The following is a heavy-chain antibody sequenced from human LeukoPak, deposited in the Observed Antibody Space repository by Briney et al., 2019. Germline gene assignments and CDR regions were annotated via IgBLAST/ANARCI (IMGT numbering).Heavy chain of an antibody. CDR2: IRRKAHGGTT. Sequence: GGSLRLSCTTSRFTFGDYAMSWVRQAPGKGLEWVSFIRRKAHGGTTEYAASVKGRFSSSRDDSKSIAYLQMNSLKTEDTAVYFCTRVTYYYDNSGYFHFDSWGQGSLVTVSS. V-gene: IGHV3-49*04. CDR3: TRVTYYYDNSGYFHFDS. D-gene: IGHD3-22*01. J-gene: IGHJ4*02. CDR1: RFTFGDYA.